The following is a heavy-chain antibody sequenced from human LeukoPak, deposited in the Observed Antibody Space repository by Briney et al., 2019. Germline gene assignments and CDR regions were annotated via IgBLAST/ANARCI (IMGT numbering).Heavy chain of an antibody. CDR2: IYYSGST. CDR3: ARDPSGYDEDHFDY. V-gene: IGHV4-59*12. Sequence: PSETLSLTCTVSGGSISSYYWSWIRQPPGKGLEWIGYIYYSGSTYYNPSLKSRVTISVDTSKSQFSLKLSSVTAADTAVYYCARDPSGYDEDHFDYWGQGTLVTVSS. J-gene: IGHJ4*02. D-gene: IGHD5-12*01. CDR1: GGSISSYY.